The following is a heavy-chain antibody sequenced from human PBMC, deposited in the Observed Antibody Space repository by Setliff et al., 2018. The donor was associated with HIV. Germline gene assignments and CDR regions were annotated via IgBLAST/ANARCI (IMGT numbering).Heavy chain of an antibody. CDR2: IITLFGEA. D-gene: IGHD3-16*01. CDR3: ARQPYYDDDGTNLPSEWRVLG. V-gene: IGHV1-69*13. J-gene: IGHJ4*02. Sequence: SVKVSCKASRGTFRNSAINWVRQAPGQGLVWMGGIITLFGEANYARKFQGRVTITADESTSTAYMELNSLRSDDAAVYYCARQPYYDDDGTNLPSEWRVLGWGQGTLVTVSS. CDR1: RGTFRNSA.